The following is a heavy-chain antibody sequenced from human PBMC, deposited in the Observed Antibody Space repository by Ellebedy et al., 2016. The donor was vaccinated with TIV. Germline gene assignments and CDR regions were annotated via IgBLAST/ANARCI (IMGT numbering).Heavy chain of an antibody. V-gene: IGHV3-30-3*01. CDR3: ARDLAN. Sequence: GGSLRLSCAASGFTFSSYAMHWVRQAPGKGLAWVAVISYDGSNKYYADSVKGRFTISRDNSKNTLYLQMNSLRAEDTAVYYCARDLANWGQGTLVTVSS. CDR2: ISYDGSNK. CDR1: GFTFSSYA. J-gene: IGHJ4*02.